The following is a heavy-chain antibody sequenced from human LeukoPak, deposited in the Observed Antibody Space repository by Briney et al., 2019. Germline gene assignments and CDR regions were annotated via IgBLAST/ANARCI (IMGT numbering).Heavy chain of an antibody. CDR3: AKGGSTSSWFWVD. J-gene: IGHJ4*02. V-gene: IGHV3-23*01. CDR2: ISGSGGST. D-gene: IGHD6-13*01. CDR1: GFTFSSYA. Sequence: GGSLRLSCAASGFTFSSYAMSWVRQAPGEGLEWVSAISGSGGSTYYADSVKGRFTISRDNSKNTLYLHMNSLTAEDTAVYYCAKGGSTSSWFWVDWGQGTLVTVSS.